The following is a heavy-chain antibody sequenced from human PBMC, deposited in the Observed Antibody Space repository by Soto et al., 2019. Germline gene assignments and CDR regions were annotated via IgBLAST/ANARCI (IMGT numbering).Heavy chain of an antibody. J-gene: IGHJ4*02. CDR1: GFTFSSYW. D-gene: IGHD2-15*01. Sequence: GGSLRLSCAASGFTFSSYWMHWVRQAPGKGLVWVSRINSDGSSTSYADSVKGRFTISRDNAKNTLYLQMNSLRAEDTAVYYCARGYCSGGSCPFGYSWGQGTLVTVSS. CDR3: ARGYCSGGSCPFGYS. V-gene: IGHV3-74*01. CDR2: INSDGSST.